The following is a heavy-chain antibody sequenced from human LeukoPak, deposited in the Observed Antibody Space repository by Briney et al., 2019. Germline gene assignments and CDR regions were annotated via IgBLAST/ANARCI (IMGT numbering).Heavy chain of an antibody. CDR2: IKSKTDGGTT. CDR3: TTGIPVATTLYYFDY. J-gene: IGHJ4*02. D-gene: IGHD5-12*01. CDR1: GFTFSNAW. Sequence: GGSLRLSCAASGFTFSNAWMSWVRQAPGKGPEWVGRIKSKTDGGTTDYAAPVKGRFTISRDDSKNTLYLQMNSLKTEDTAVYYCTTGIPVATTLYYFDYWGQGTLVTVSS. V-gene: IGHV3-15*01.